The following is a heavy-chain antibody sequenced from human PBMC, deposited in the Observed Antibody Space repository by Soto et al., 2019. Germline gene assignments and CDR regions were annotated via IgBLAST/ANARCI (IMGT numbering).Heavy chain of an antibody. CDR2: IYYSGRT. CDR1: GGSISSDDYY. CDR3: ARDRSNSPDYFDY. V-gene: IGHV4-30-4*01. J-gene: IGHJ4*02. Sequence: SETLSLTCTVSGGSISSDDYYWSWVRQPPGKGLEWIGYIYYSGRTDYNPSLKSRVIISIDTSKNQFSLNLNSVSAADTAVYYCARDRSNSPDYFDYWGQGTLVTVSS. D-gene: IGHD6-6*01.